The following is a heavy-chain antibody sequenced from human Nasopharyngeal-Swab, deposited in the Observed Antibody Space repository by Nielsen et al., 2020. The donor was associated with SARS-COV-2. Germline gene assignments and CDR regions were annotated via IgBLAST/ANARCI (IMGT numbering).Heavy chain of an antibody. CDR2: ISYDGSNK. CDR1: GFTFSSYA. CDR3: ARADWNDPTTFDY. V-gene: IGHV3-30-3*01. Sequence: GESLKISCAASGFTFSSYAMHWVRQAPGKGLEWVAVISYDGSNKYYADSVKGRFTISRDNSKNTLYLQMNSLRAEGTAVYYCARADWNDPTTFDYWGQGTLFTVSS. J-gene: IGHJ4*02. D-gene: IGHD1-1*01.